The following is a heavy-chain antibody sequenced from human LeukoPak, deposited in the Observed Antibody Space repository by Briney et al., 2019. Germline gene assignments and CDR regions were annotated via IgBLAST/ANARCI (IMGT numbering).Heavy chain of an antibody. CDR3: AREDMATIPFYFDY. Sequence: SVKVSCKASGGTFSSYAISWVRQAPGQGLGWWGGIIPIFGKANYAQKFQGRVTITADESTSTAYMELSSLRSEDTAVYYCAREDMATIPFYFDYWGQGTLVTVSS. CDR1: GGTFSSYA. D-gene: IGHD5-24*01. J-gene: IGHJ4*02. CDR2: IIPIFGKA. V-gene: IGHV1-69*13.